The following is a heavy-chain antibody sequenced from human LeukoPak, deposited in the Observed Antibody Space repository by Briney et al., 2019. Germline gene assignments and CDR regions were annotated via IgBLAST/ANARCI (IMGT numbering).Heavy chain of an antibody. CDR3: AKVAGKPSSGPSWFDP. J-gene: IGHJ5*02. Sequence: GGSLRLSCAASGFTFSSYAMRWVRQAPGKGLEWVSSISGSGGSIYYADSVKGRFTISRDNSKNTLYLQMNSLRAEDTAVYYCAKVAGKPSSGPSWFDPWVQGTLVTVSS. V-gene: IGHV3-23*01. CDR2: ISGSGGSI. D-gene: IGHD6-19*01. CDR1: GFTFSSYA.